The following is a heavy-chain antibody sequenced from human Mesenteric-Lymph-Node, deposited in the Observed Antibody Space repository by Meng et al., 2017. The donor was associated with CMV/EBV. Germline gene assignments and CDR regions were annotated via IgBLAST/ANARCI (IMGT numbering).Heavy chain of an antibody. CDR1: GFTFISYA. CDR2: IYADGTSR. D-gene: IGHD2-8*01. Sequence: GGSLRLSCAASGFTFISYAMSWVRRAPGKGLEWVSVIYADGTSRYYTGSVKGRFSISRDNSKSTLYLQMNSLRAEDTAVYYCAKVTRYCTNGVCFDYWGQGTLVTVSS. CDR3: AKVTRYCTNGVCFDY. V-gene: IGHV3-23*03. J-gene: IGHJ4*02.